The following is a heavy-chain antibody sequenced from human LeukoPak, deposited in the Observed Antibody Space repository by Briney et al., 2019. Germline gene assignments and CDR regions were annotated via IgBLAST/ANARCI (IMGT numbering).Heavy chain of an antibody. CDR1: GFTFSDYY. V-gene: IGHV3-11*04. CDR2: ISSSGSTI. Sequence: GGSLRLSCAASGFTFSDYYMSWIRQAPGKGLEWVSYISSSGSTIYYADSVKGRFTISRDNSKNTLYLQMNSLRAEGTAVYYCARDPIYDSSGYNDYWGQGTLVTVSS. D-gene: IGHD3-22*01. CDR3: ARDPIYDSSGYNDY. J-gene: IGHJ4*02.